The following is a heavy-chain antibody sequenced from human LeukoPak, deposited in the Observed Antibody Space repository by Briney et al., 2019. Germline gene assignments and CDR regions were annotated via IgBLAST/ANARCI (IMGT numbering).Heavy chain of an antibody. CDR2: ISYDGSNK. D-gene: IGHD2-2*01. CDR1: GFTFSSYG. CDR3: AKGPGGCSSTSCYSLDY. V-gene: IGHV3-30*18. J-gene: IGHJ4*02. Sequence: GRSLRLSCAASGFTFSSYGMHWVRQAPGKGLEWVAVISYDGSNKYYADSVKGRFTISRDNSKNTLYLQMNSLRAEDTAVYYCAKGPGGCSSTSCYSLDYWGQGTLVTVSS.